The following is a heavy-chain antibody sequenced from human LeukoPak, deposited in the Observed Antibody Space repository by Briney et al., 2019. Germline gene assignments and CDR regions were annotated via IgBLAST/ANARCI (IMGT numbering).Heavy chain of an antibody. CDR1: GSTFSGYW. V-gene: IGHV3-74*01. J-gene: IGHJ4*02. Sequence: GGSLRLSCAGSGSTFSGYWMHWVRQAPGKGLVWVARIKYDGSSTNYADSVKGRFAISRDNAKNTLYLQMNSLRAEDTAVYYCARRDYFDGWGQGTLVTVPS. CDR2: IKYDGSST. CDR3: ARRDYFDG.